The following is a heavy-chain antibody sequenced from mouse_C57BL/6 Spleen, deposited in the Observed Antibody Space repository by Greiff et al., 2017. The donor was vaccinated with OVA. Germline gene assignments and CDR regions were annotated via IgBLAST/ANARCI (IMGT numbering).Heavy chain of an antibody. J-gene: IGHJ1*03. CDR3: ARDFGHFDV. CDR2: INPSTGGT. CDR1: GYSFTGYY. Sequence: ESGPELVKPGASVKISCKASGYSFTGYYMNWVKQSPEKSLEWIGEINPSTGGTTYNQKFKAKATLTVDKSSSTAYMQLKSLTSEDSAVYYCARDFGHFDVWGTGTTVTVSS. V-gene: IGHV1-42*01.